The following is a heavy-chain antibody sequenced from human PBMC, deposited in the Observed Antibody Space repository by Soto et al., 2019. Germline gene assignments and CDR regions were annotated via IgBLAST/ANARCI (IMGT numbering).Heavy chain of an antibody. CDR3: ARDLNASSAYSLDY. V-gene: IGHV3-11*01. J-gene: IGHJ4*02. CDR1: GFTFSDFY. CDR2: ISSSGNAF. Sequence: QVHLVESGGGLVKPGGSLRLSCAASGFTFSDFYMSWIRRAPGKGLEWVSYISSSGNAFYYGESVKGRFTISRDNAQNSLYLQMDSLRVEDTAVYYCARDLNASSAYSLDYWGQGTLVTVSS. D-gene: IGHD3-22*01.